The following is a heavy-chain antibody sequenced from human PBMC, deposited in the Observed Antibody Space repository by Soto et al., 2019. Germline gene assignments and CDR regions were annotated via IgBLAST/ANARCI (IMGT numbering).Heavy chain of an antibody. CDR2: MNPNSGNT. V-gene: IGHV1-8*01. CDR1: GYTFTSYD. Sequence: ASVKVSCKASGYTFTSYDINWVRQATGQGLEWMGWMNPNSGNTGYAQKFQGRVTMTRNTSISTAYMELSSLRSEDTAVYYCARRGSIAVAGTDVLDMDVWGKGTTVTVSS. D-gene: IGHD6-19*01. CDR3: ARRGSIAVAGTDVLDMDV. J-gene: IGHJ6*03.